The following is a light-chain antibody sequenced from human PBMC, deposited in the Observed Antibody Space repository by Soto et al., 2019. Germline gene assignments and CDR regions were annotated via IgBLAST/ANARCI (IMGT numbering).Light chain of an antibody. J-gene: IGKJ1*01. V-gene: IGKV3-15*01. Sequence: EIVMTQSPATLSVSPGERATLSCRASQSVSFNVAWYQQQRGQAPRLLIYGASTRATGIPARFSGSGSGTEFTLTISGLQPDDFATYYCQQYHSLSATFGQGSMVDVK. CDR1: QSVSFN. CDR2: GAS. CDR3: QQYHSLSAT.